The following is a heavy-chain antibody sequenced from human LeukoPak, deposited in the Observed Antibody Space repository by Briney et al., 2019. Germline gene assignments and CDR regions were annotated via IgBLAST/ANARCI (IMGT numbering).Heavy chain of an antibody. CDR3: AKVEGDIVVVVAATGDYFLDY. J-gene: IGHJ4*02. Sequence: GGSLRLSCAASGFTFSSYAMSWVRQAPGKGLEWVSAISGSGGSTYYADSVKGRFTISRDNSKNTLYLQMNSLRAEDTAVYYCAKVEGDIVVVVAATGDYFLDYWGQGTLVTVSS. CDR1: GFTFSSYA. CDR2: ISGSGGST. D-gene: IGHD2-15*01. V-gene: IGHV3-23*01.